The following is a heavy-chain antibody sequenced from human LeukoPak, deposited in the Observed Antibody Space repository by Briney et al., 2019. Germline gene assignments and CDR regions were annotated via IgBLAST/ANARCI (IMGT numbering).Heavy chain of an antibody. V-gene: IGHV4-30-2*01. J-gene: IGHJ4*02. D-gene: IGHD1-26*01. CDR3: ARDDGSSGVDH. CDR2: IYHTGDT. Sequence: SETLSLTCTVSGGSINSGGSYWSWIRQPPGKGLEWIGYIYHTGDTFYNPSLKSRVTISLDRSQNQFSLSLTSMTAADTAVYYCARDDGSSGVDHWGQGTLVTVSS. CDR1: GGSINSGGSY.